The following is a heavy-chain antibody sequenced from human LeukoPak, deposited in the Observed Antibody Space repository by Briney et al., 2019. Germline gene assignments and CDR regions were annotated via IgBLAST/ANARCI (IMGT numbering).Heavy chain of an antibody. CDR2: IYYSGST. CDR3: ARGGQYYYGSGMGYFDY. J-gene: IGHJ4*02. Sequence: SETLSLTCTVSGGSISSYYWSWIRQPPGKGLKWLGYIYYSGSTNYNPCLKSRVTMSVVTSENQLSLKVRSVTAAGTAEYYCARGGQYYYGSGMGYFDYWGQGTLVTVSS. D-gene: IGHD3-10*01. V-gene: IGHV4-59*12. CDR1: GGSISSYY.